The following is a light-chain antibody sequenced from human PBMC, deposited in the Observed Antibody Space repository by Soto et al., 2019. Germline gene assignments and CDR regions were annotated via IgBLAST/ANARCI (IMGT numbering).Light chain of an antibody. Sequence: ESVLTQSPGTLSLSPGERATVSWRASQSVSSSYLAWYQQKPGQAPRLLIYGASSRATGIPDRFSGSGSGTDFTLTISSLEPEDFAVYYCQQRSNWPTFGGGTKVDIK. CDR2: GAS. CDR3: QQRSNWPT. V-gene: IGKV3D-20*02. J-gene: IGKJ4*01. CDR1: QSVSSSY.